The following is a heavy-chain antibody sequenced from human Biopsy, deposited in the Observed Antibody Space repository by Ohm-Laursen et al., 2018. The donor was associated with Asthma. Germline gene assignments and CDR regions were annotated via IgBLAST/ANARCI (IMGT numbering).Heavy chain of an antibody. CDR1: EFSVSSSY. CDR2: IYNDGSA. CDR3: LRTTTVTATCAMDV. Sequence: SLRLSCTASEFSVSSSYMSWVRQAPGKGLEWVAGIYNDGSAYYSDSLKGRIIVSIENSRNTLFHQMNSRRAEDTAVYYCLRTTTVTATCAMDVWGRGTTVTVSS. J-gene: IGHJ6*02. V-gene: IGHV3-53*01. D-gene: IGHD4-17*01.